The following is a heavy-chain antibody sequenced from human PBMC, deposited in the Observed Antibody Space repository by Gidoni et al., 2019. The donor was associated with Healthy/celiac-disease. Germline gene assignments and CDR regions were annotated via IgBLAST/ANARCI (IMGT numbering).Heavy chain of an antibody. V-gene: IGHV4-34*01. CDR3: ARVQYSSGWYSWFDP. J-gene: IGHJ5*02. Sequence: QVQLQQWGAGLLKPSETLSLTCAVYGGSFSGYYWSWIRQPPGKGLEWIGEINHSGSTNYNPSLKSRVTISVDTSKNQFSLKLSSVTAADTAVYYCARVQYSSGWYSWFDPWGQGTLVTVSS. CDR2: INHSGST. CDR1: GGSFSGYY. D-gene: IGHD6-19*01.